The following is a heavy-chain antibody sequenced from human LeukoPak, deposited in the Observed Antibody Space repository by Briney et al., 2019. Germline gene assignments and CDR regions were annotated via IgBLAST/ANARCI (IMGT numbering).Heavy chain of an antibody. Sequence: PGGSLRLSCAASGFTFSSYGMHWVRQAPGKGLEWVAVISNDGSNKYYADSVKGRFTISRDNSKNTLFLQMDRLRAEDTAVYYCARRVQPNAGPFDSWGQGTLASVS. CDR1: GFTFSSYG. CDR3: ARRVQPNAGPFDS. CDR2: ISNDGSNK. J-gene: IGHJ4*02. D-gene: IGHD3-10*01. V-gene: IGHV3-30*03.